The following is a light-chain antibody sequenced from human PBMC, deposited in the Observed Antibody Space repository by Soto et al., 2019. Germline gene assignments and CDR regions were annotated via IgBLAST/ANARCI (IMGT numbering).Light chain of an antibody. CDR1: QSVTSNY. CDR3: QQYGSSMTWT. CDR2: AAS. V-gene: IGKV3-20*01. J-gene: IGKJ1*01. Sequence: EVVLTQSPGTVSLSPGERATLSCRASQSVTSNYLAWYQQKPGQAPGLLIYAASSRATGIPDRFSGSGSGTDFTLSISRLEPEDFAVYYCQQYGSSMTWTFGQGTKVEIK.